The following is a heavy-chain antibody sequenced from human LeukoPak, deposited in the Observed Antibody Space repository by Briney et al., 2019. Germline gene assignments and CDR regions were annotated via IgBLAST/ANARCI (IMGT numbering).Heavy chain of an antibody. CDR1: GYTFTNYY. CDR3: ARFTPRLSREKFDY. J-gene: IGHJ4*02. Sequence: GASVKVSCKASGYTFTNYYIHWVRQAPGQGLEWLGVINPSGGGTTYAQKLQGRVTMTTDTSTTTAYMELRSLRSDDTGVYYCARFTPRLSREKFDYWGQGTLVTVSS. V-gene: IGHV1-46*01. CDR2: INPSGGGT. D-gene: IGHD3-3*02.